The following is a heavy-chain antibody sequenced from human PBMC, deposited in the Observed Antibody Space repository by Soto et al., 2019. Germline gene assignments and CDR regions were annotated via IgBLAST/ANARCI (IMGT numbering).Heavy chain of an antibody. J-gene: IGHJ4*02. Sequence: LKISCKGSGYSFTSYWIGWVRQMPGKGLEWMGIIYPGDSDTRYSPSFQGQVTISADKSISTAYLQWSSLKASDTAMYYCARRYSGYDTGGIYFDYWGQGTLVTVSS. D-gene: IGHD5-12*01. CDR3: ARRYSGYDTGGIYFDY. V-gene: IGHV5-51*01. CDR1: GYSFTSYW. CDR2: IYPGDSDT.